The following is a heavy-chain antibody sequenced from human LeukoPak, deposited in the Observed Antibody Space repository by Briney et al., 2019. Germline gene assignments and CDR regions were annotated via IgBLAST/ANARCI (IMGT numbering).Heavy chain of an antibody. V-gene: IGHV4-30-4*01. Sequence: PSQTLSLTCTVSGGSISSGDYCWSWIRQPPGKGLEWIVYIYYSGSTYYNPSLKSRVTISVDTSKNQFSLKLSSVTAADPAVYYCARGRVLLWFGELLGDWFDPWGQGTLVTVSS. CDR2: IYYSGST. CDR3: ARGRVLLWFGELLGDWFDP. CDR1: GGSISSGDYC. J-gene: IGHJ5*02. D-gene: IGHD3-10*01.